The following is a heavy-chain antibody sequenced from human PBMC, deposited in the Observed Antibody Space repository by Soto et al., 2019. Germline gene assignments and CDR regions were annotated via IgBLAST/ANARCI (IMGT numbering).Heavy chain of an antibody. D-gene: IGHD6-13*01. V-gene: IGHV3-11*06. CDR1: GFTFSDYY. CDR3: ARDRLDSSTWYHQGRIFDS. Sequence: QVQLVASAGGLVSPGGSLRLSCAASGFTFSDYYMTWIRQAPGKGLEWVSYIGSSGSHTNYADSVKGRFTISRDNAKNSLYLQMNSLRIEDTAVYYCARDRLDSSTWYHQGRIFDSWGQGIQVTVSS. CDR2: IGSSGSHT. J-gene: IGHJ4*02.